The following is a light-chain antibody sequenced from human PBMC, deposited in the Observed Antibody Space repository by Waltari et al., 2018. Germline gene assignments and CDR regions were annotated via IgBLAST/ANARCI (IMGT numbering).Light chain of an antibody. CDR3: QQFESYPRT. CDR2: AAS. V-gene: IGKV1-9*01. J-gene: IGKJ3*01. CDR1: QELSNY. Sequence: DVLLTQSPSFLSASVGDRISITCRASQELSNYLAWLQQKPGKAPKVLIYAASSSQRGVPARFSGSVSGAEFTLTISSLQPEDFATYYCQQFESYPRTFGPGTAVDIK.